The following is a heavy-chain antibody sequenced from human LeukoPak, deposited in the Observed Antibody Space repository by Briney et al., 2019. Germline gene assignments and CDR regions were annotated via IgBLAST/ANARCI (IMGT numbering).Heavy chain of an antibody. D-gene: IGHD2-2*01. Sequence: PSETLSLTCTVSGGSISSYYWSWIRQPAGKGLEWIGRIYTSGSTNYNPSLKSRVTMSVDTSKNQFSLKLSSVTAADTAVYYCARSASSTSPYYYYYMDVWGKGTTVTVSS. J-gene: IGHJ6*03. CDR3: ARSASSTSPYYYYYMDV. CDR2: IYTSGST. V-gene: IGHV4-4*07. CDR1: GGSISSYY.